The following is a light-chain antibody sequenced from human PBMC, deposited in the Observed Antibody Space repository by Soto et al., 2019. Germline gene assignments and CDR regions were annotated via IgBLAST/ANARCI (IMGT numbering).Light chain of an antibody. Sequence: EIVLTQSPGTLSLSPGERATLSCRASQIVSSSYLAWYQQKPGQAPRLLIYGASSRATGIPERFSGSGSGTVFTLTISRLETEDFAVYYCQPYGSSPRTFGQGTKLAIK. CDR3: QPYGSSPRT. CDR1: QIVSSSY. V-gene: IGKV3-20*01. CDR2: GAS. J-gene: IGKJ2*01.